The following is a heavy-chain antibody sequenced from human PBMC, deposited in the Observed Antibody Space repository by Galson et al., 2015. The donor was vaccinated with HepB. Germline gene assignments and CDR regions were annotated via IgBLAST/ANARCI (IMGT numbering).Heavy chain of an antibody. CDR3: ARGHGYSYGPFNYFDY. CDR2: INPNSGGT. Sequence: SVKVSCKASGYTFTGYYMHWVRQAPGQGLEWMGWINPNSGGTNYAQKFQGRVTMTRDTSISTAYMELSRLRSDDTAVFYCARGHGYSYGPFNYFDYWGQGTLVTVSS. CDR1: GYTFTGYY. J-gene: IGHJ4*02. D-gene: IGHD5-18*01. V-gene: IGHV1-2*02.